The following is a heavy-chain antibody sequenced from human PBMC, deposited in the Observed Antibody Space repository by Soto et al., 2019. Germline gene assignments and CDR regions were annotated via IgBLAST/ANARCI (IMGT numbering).Heavy chain of an antibody. Sequence: GGSLRLSCAASGFTFSSYGMHWVRQAPGKGLEWVAVISYDGSNKYYADSVKGRFTISRDNSKNTLYLQMNSLRAEDTAVYYCAKDRRGGYSYAFYGMDVWGQGTTVTVSS. D-gene: IGHD5-18*01. CDR1: GFTFSSYG. V-gene: IGHV3-30*18. CDR3: AKDRRGGYSYAFYGMDV. J-gene: IGHJ6*02. CDR2: ISYDGSNK.